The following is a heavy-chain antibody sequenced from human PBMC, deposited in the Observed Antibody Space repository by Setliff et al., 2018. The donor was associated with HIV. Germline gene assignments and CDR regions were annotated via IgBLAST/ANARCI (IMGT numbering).Heavy chain of an antibody. D-gene: IGHD5-12*01. CDR2: IYPGASDT. CDR3: ARSRRDGYILEAFDI. V-gene: IGHV5-51*01. CDR1: GYSFTSYW. Sequence: GESLKISGKGSGYSFTSYWIGWVRQMPGQGLEWIGIIYPGASDTRYSPSFQGQVTISADKSISTAYLQWSTLKASDTVMYYCARSRRDGYILEAFDIWCQGTMVAVSS. J-gene: IGHJ3*02.